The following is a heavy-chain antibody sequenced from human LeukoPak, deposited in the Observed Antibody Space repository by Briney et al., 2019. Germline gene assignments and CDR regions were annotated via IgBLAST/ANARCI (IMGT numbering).Heavy chain of an antibody. D-gene: IGHD3-3*02. CDR3: ARDFSTWISDY. CDR2: ISSSGSTI. V-gene: IGHV3-11*04. J-gene: IGHJ4*02. CDR1: VFTFSDYY. Sequence: PGGSLRLSCAASVFTFSDYYTSWIRQAPGKGLEWVSYISSSGSTIYYADSVKGRFTISRDNAKNSLYLQMNSLRAEDTAVYYCARDFSTWISDYWGQGTLVTVSS.